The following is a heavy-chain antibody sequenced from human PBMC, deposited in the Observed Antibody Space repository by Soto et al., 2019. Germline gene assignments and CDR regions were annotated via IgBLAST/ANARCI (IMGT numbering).Heavy chain of an antibody. CDR2: INASSGGT. J-gene: IGHJ6*02. CDR1: GYTFSDYY. CDR3: ARSLMISKSGMDV. V-gene: IGHV1-2*02. Sequence: ASVKRSCKASGYTFSDYYLHWVRQAPGQGLEWMGWINASSGGTNFAQKFQGRVTMTRDTSIDTAYMDLNRLRSDDTAVYFCARSLMISKSGMDVWGQGTTVTVSS. D-gene: IGHD3-16*01.